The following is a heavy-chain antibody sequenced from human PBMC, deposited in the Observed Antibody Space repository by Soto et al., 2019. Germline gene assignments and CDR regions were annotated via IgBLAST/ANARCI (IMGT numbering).Heavy chain of an antibody. CDR3: VNDQILYDSRNGGASHI. D-gene: IGHD3-22*01. J-gene: IGHJ3*02. Sequence: PGGSLRLSCAASGFTFSSYGMHWVRQAPGKGLEWVAVISYDGSNKYYADSVKGRFTISRDNSKNTVFLQMNSLKAEDTALYYCVNDQILYDSRNGGASHIWGQGTMVTVS. CDR2: ISYDGSNK. V-gene: IGHV3-30*18. CDR1: GFTFSSYG.